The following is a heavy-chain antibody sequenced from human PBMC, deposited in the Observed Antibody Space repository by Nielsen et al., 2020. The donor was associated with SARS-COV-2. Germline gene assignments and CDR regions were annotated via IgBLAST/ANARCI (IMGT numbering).Heavy chain of an antibody. D-gene: IGHD3-9*01. Sequence: GESLKISCAASGFTFSSYAMSWVRQAPGKGLEWVSAISGSGGSTYYADSVKGRFTISRDNSKNTLYLQMNSLRAEDTAVYYCAKTRAYDILTGYPYYYYYGMDVGGQGTTVTVSS. J-gene: IGHJ6*02. CDR3: AKTRAYDILTGYPYYYYYGMDV. V-gene: IGHV3-23*01. CDR2: ISGSGGST. CDR1: GFTFSSYA.